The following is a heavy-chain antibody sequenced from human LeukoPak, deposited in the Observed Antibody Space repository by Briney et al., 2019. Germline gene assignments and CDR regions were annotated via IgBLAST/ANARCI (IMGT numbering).Heavy chain of an antibody. J-gene: IGHJ4*02. CDR2: IYTSGST. Sequence: SETLSLTCTVSGGSISSGSYYWSRIRQPAGKGLEWIGRIYTSGSTNYNPSLKSRVTISVDTSKNQFSLKLSSVTAADTAVYYCARPRGKGYYDYWGQGTLLTVSS. CDR1: GGSISSGSYY. V-gene: IGHV4-61*02. D-gene: IGHD3-22*01. CDR3: ARPRGKGYYDY.